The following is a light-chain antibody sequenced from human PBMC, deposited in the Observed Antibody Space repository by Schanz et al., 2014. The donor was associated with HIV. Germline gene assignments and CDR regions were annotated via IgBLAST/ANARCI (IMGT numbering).Light chain of an antibody. CDR1: QSISSG. CDR3: QQYNSDPWT. J-gene: IGKJ1*01. Sequence: DIQMTQSPSTLSASVGARVSITCRSSQSISSGLAWYQQKPGKAPNLLIYEASTLETGVPSRFSGSGSGTEFTLAISSLQPEDFATYYCQQYNSDPWTFGHGTKVEIK. CDR2: EAS. V-gene: IGKV1-5*03.